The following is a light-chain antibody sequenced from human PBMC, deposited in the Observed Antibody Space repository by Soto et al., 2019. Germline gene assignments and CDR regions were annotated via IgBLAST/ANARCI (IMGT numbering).Light chain of an antibody. CDR2: DNS. J-gene: IGLJ2*01. CDR1: SSNIGNNY. CDR3: GTWDSSLSAVV. V-gene: IGLV1-51*01. Sequence: QSMLTQPPSVSAAPGQKVTISCSGSSSNIGNNYISWYQHLPGTAPELLISDNSERPSGIPDRFSGSKSGTSATLAITGLQTGDEADYFCGTWDSSLSAVVFGGGTKLTVL.